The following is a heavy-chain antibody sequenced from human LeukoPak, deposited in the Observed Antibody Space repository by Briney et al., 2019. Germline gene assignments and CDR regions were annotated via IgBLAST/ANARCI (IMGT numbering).Heavy chain of an antibody. V-gene: IGHV3-23*01. CDR3: AKGVVVAPDVTPFDY. Sequence: PGGSLRLSCAASGFTFSSYAMSWVRQAPGKGLEWVSVISGSGDNTYYADSVKGRFTISRDNSKNTLYLQMNSLRAEDTAVYYCAKGVVVAPDVTPFDYWGQGTLVTVSS. CDR1: GFTFSSYA. CDR2: ISGSGDNT. D-gene: IGHD2-2*01. J-gene: IGHJ4*02.